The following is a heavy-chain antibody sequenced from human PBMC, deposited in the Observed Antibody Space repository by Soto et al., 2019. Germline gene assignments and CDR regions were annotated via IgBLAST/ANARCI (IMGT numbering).Heavy chain of an antibody. J-gene: IGHJ3*02. CDR2: IKSKTDGGTT. CDR1: GFTCSNAW. CDR3: TTDLLYYYDSSGYYWAFDI. D-gene: IGHD3-22*01. Sequence: LXLSCAASGFTCSNAWMSWFRQAPGKGLEWVGRIKSKTDGGTTDYAAPVKGRFTISRDDSKNTLYLQMNSLKTEDTAVYYCTTDLLYYYDSSGYYWAFDIWGQGTMVTASS. V-gene: IGHV3-15*01.